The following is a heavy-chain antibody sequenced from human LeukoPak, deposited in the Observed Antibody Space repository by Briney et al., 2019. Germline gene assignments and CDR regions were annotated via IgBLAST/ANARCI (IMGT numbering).Heavy chain of an antibody. CDR2: MKSNNGHT. Sequence: GASVKVSCKASGYTFTGYYMHWVRQAPGQGLEWMGWMKSNNGHTGYAQKFQGRVTMTRDASISTAYMELSSLTFEDTAVYYCARGPPNWGMVGYWGQGTLVTVSS. J-gene: IGHJ4*02. D-gene: IGHD7-27*01. V-gene: IGHV1-8*02. CDR1: GYTFTGYY. CDR3: ARGPPNWGMVGY.